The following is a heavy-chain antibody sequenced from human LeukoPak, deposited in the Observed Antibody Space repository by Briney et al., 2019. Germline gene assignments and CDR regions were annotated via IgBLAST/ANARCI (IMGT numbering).Heavy chain of an antibody. CDR2: LGGGGTDT. Sequence: GGSLRLSCAASGFTFSSYTMSWVRQAPGRGLGWVSALGGGGTDTYYADSVKGRFTISRDNFKNTLYLQMNNLRAEDTAVYYCAKARGAYSGYVDYWGQGTLVTVSS. D-gene: IGHD5-12*01. V-gene: IGHV3-23*01. CDR3: AKARGAYSGYVDY. J-gene: IGHJ4*02. CDR1: GFTFSSYT.